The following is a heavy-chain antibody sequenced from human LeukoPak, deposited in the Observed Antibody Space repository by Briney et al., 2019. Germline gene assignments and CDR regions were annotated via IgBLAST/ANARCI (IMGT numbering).Heavy chain of an antibody. J-gene: IGHJ6*02. D-gene: IGHD3-10*01. V-gene: IGHV3-30*18. CDR1: GFTFSSYG. Sequence: ERSVRLSCAASGFTFSSYGMHWVRQAPGKGLEWVALISPDGSNKYYADSVKGRFTISRDNSKNTLYLQINSLRAEDTTVYYCAKYRSGSYSGMDVWGQGTAITVS. CDR3: AKYRSGSYSGMDV. CDR2: ISPDGSNK.